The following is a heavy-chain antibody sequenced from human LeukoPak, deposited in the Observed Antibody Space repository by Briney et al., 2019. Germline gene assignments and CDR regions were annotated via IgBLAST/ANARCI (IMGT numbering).Heavy chain of an antibody. D-gene: IGHD2-15*01. CDR3: ARSYGCSGGSCYSTPEIGSAFDI. CDR1: GYTFTGYY. V-gene: IGHV1-46*01. J-gene: IGHJ3*02. Sequence: ASVKVSCKASGYTFTGYYMHWVRQAPGQGLEWMGIINPSGGSTSYAQKFQGRVTMTRDTSTSTVYMELSSLRSEDTAVYYCARSYGCSGGSCYSTPEIGSAFDIWGQGTMVTVSS. CDR2: INPSGGST.